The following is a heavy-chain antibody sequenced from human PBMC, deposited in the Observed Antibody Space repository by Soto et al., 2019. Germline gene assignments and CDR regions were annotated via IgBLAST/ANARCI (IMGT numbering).Heavy chain of an antibody. J-gene: IGHJ6*02. Sequence: EVQLVESAGGWVQPGGSLRLSCAASGFTFSAYWMGWVRQAPGTGLQWVATIKTDGSEKYYVDSVTGRFTISRDNDKNSLYLQLNTLSAEDTGVYYCARPVRGSPEDVWGQGTTVTVSS. D-gene: IGHD3-16*01. CDR3: ARPVRGSPEDV. CDR2: IKTDGSEK. V-gene: IGHV3-7*02. CDR1: GFTFSAYW.